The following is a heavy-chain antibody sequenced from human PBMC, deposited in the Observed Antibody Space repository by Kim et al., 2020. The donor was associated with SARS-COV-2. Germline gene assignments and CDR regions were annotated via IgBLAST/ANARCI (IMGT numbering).Heavy chain of an antibody. V-gene: IGHV3-9*01. D-gene: IGHD6-6*01. Sequence: GGSLRLSCEMSGFKFERFAVHWVRQPPGKGLEWVSGLSVDSDRIGYADSVKGRFTVSRDKAKDTLYLQMDSLRIEDTAFYYCTRDLVPGGADYWGQGTLVTVSS. CDR1: GFKFERFA. CDR3: TRDLVPGGADY. J-gene: IGHJ4*02. CDR2: LSVDSDRI.